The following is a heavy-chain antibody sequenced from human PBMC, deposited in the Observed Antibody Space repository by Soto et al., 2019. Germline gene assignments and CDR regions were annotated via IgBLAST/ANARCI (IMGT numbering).Heavy chain of an antibody. J-gene: IGHJ5*01. D-gene: IGHD1-1*01. CDR1: CGSFSDSY. CDR3: ARGRTAIATRWFDS. V-gene: IGHV4-34*01. CDR2: ITNSGST. Sequence: PSETVSLTCAVFCGSFSDSYWSWIRQSPEKGLEWIGEITNSGSTYYNPSLKSRVTISGDTSKNQFSLEVRSVTAADTAVYFCARGRTAIATRWFDSWGQGTLVTVSS.